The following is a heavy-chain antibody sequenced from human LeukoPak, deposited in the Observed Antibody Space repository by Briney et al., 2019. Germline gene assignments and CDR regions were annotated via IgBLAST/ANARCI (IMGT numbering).Heavy chain of an antibody. V-gene: IGHV1-18*01. CDR2: ISGNNGNT. J-gene: IGHJ3*02. CDR3: ARGGYGLESFDI. CDR1: GYTFISYG. Sequence: ASVKVSCKTSGYTFISYGISWVRQAPGQGLEWMGWISGNNGNTNYEQKLQGRVTMTTDTSTSTAYMELRSLRSDDTAVYYCARGGYGLESFDIWGQGTVVTVSS. D-gene: IGHD3-3*01.